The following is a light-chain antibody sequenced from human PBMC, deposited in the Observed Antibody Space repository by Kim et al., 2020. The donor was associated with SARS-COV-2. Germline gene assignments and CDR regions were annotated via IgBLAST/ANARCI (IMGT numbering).Light chain of an antibody. CDR3: QSYDSSLSGSV. CDR2: GNS. V-gene: IGLV1-40*01. CDR1: ISNIGAGYD. J-gene: IGLJ2*01. Sequence: SVLTQPPSVSGAPGQRVTISCTGSISNIGAGYDVHWYQQLPGTAPKLLIYGNSNRPSGVPDRFSGSKSGTSASLAITGLQAEDEADYYCQSYDSSLSGSVFGGGTQLTVL.